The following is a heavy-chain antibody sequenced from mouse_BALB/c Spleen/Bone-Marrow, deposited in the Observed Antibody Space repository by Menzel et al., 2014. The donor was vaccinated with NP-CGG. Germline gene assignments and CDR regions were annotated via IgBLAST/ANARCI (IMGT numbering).Heavy chain of an antibody. V-gene: IGHV5-9-1*01. CDR2: ISSGGGYT. CDR3: SRDYGNYGFAY. J-gene: IGHJ3*01. D-gene: IGHD2-1*01. CDR1: GFTFSSYA. Sequence: EVMLVESGGGLVKPGGSLKLSCAASGFTFSSYAMYWVHQTPEKRLEWVATISSGGGYTYYTDSVKVRFTISRDNAKNTLYLQMSSLRSEDTAMYYCSRDYGNYGFAYWGQGTLVTVSA.